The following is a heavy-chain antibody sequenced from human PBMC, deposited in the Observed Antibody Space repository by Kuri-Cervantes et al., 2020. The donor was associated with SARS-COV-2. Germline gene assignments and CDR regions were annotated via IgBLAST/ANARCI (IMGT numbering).Heavy chain of an antibody. CDR1: GGTFSSYA. CDR3: ARDSGYSGKNNWFDP. CDR2: IIPIFGTA. V-gene: IGHV1-69*13. D-gene: IGHD5-12*01. J-gene: IGHJ5*02. Sequence: SVKVSCKASGGTFSSYAISRVRQAPGQGLEWMGGIIPIFGTANYAQKFQGRVTITADESTSTAYMELSSLRSEDTAVYYCARDSGYSGKNNWFDPWGQGTLVTVSS.